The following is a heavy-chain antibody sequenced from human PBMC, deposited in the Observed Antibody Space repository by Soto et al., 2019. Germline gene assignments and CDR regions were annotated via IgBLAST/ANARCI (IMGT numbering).Heavy chain of an antibody. CDR1: GFIFSNYE. CDR3: ARSFPRFTARDS. J-gene: IGHJ5*01. D-gene: IGHD2-21*02. Sequence: EVQVVESGGGLVQPGGSLRLSCAASGFIFSNYEMNWVRQAPGKGLQWVSFISPTGNKIYYGESVKGRFTISRDNAKNSVFLQMNSLTAEDTAVYFCARSFPRFTARDSWGQGTLVTVAS. V-gene: IGHV3-48*03. CDR2: ISPTGNKI.